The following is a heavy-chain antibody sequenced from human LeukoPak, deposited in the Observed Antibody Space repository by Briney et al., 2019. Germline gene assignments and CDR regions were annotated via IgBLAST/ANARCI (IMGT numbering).Heavy chain of an antibody. CDR2: ISGSGGTT. J-gene: IGHJ4*02. D-gene: IGHD3-22*01. CDR3: AKVGDSSGYYLLEGYYFDY. V-gene: IGHV3-23*01. CDR1: GFTFSSYA. Sequence: GGSLRLSCAASGFTFSSYAMSWVRQAPGKGLEWVSFISGSGGTTYYADSVKGRFTISRDNSRNTLFLQMNSLRAEDTAVYHCAKVGDSSGYYLLEGYYFDYWGQGTLVTVSS.